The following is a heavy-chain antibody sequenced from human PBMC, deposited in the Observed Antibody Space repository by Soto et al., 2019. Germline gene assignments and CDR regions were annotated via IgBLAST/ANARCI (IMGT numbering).Heavy chain of an antibody. CDR3: ASSVDSSGWHDAFNI. V-gene: IGHV4-30-2*01. J-gene: IGHJ3*02. CDR2: IYHSGTT. D-gene: IGHD6-19*01. Sequence: SETLSLTCSVSGESISSGGYSWSWIRQPPGGGLEWLGYIYHSGTTYSNPSLQSRLTMSVDRSKNEFSLNLNSVTAADTALYYCASSVDSSGWHDAFNIWGRGALVTVSS. CDR1: GESISSGGYS.